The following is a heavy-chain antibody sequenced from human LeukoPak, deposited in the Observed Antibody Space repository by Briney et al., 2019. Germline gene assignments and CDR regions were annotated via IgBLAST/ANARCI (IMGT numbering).Heavy chain of an antibody. CDR3: ARDRGPQWWGSFDY. J-gene: IGHJ4*02. CDR2: INPNSGDT. Sequence: GASVKVFCKASGYTFTGHYIHWVRQAPGQGLEWMGWINPNSGDTSYAQKFQGTVTMTRDTSISTAYMDLSRLISDDTALYYCARDRGPQWWGSFDYWGQGTLVTVSS. D-gene: IGHD3-16*01. CDR1: GYTFTGHY. V-gene: IGHV1-2*02.